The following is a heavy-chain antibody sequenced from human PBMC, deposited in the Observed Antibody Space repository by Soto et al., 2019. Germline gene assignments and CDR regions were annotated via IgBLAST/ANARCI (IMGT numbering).Heavy chain of an antibody. J-gene: IGHJ5*02. D-gene: IGHD6-19*01. CDR1: GGSFSGYY. CDR2: INHSGST. Sequence: SETLSLTCAVYGGSFSGYYWSWIRQPPGKGLEWIGEINHSGSTNYNPSLKSRVTISVDTSKNQFSLKLSSVTAADTAVYYCARGGRGGSGWYFYGHWFDPWGQGTLVTVSS. V-gene: IGHV4-34*01. CDR3: ARGGRGGSGWYFYGHWFDP.